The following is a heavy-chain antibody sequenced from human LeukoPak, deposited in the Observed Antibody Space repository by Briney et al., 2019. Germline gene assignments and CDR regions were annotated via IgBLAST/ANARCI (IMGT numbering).Heavy chain of an antibody. CDR3: AKDYYYDSSGFDY. V-gene: IGHV3-9*01. D-gene: IGHD3-22*01. CDR2: ISWNSVSI. CDR1: GFTFDDYA. Sequence: GGSLRLSCAASGFTFDDYAMHWVRQAPGKGLEWVSGISWNSVSIGYADSVKGRSTISRDNAKNSLYLQMNSLRTEETALYFCAKDYYYDSSGFDYWGQGTLVTVSS. J-gene: IGHJ4*02.